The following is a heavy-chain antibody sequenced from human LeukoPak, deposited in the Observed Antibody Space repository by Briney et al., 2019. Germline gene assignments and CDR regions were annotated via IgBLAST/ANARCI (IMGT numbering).Heavy chain of an antibody. CDR3: ARDSNYDILTGYYVY. D-gene: IGHD3-9*01. J-gene: IGHJ4*02. Sequence: ASVKVSCKASGYTFTGYYMHWVRQAPGQGLEWMGWINPNSGGTNYAQKFQGRVTMTRDTSISTAYMELSRLRSDDTAVYYCARDSNYDILTGYYVYWGQGTLVTVSS. CDR1: GYTFTGYY. CDR2: INPNSGGT. V-gene: IGHV1-2*02.